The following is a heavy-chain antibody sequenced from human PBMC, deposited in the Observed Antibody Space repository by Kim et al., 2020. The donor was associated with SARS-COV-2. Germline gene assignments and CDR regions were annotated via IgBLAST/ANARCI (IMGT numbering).Heavy chain of an antibody. CDR2: IYHSGST. V-gene: IGHV4-4*02. Sequence: SETLSLTCAVSGGSISSSNWWSWVRQPPGKGLEWIGEIYHSGSTNYNPSLKSRVTISVDKSKNQFSLKLSSVTAADTAVYYCAREPTGDLRYFDYWGQGTLVTVSS. CDR3: AREPTGDLRYFDY. J-gene: IGHJ4*02. D-gene: IGHD2-21*02. CDR1: GGSISSSNW.